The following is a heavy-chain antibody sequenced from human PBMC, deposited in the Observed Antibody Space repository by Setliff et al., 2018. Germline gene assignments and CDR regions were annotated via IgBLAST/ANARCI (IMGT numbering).Heavy chain of an antibody. V-gene: IGHV3-7*01. D-gene: IGHD3-10*01. CDR1: GFTFNRYW. J-gene: IGHJ6*02. CDR2: IKQDGSEK. CDR3: ARDHVYGSQYYYYYYGMDV. Sequence: GGSLRLSCAASGFTFNRYWMSWVRQAPGKGLEWVANIKQDGSEKYYVDSVKGRFTITRDNAKNSLYLQMNSLRAEDTAVYYCARDHVYGSQYYYYYYGMDVWGQGTTVTVSS.